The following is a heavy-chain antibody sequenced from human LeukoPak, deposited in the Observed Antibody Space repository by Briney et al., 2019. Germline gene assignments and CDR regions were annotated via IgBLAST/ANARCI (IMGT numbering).Heavy chain of an antibody. D-gene: IGHD3-10*01. CDR2: IKQDGSEK. CDR3: AKSTARVDMVFDY. CDR1: GFTFSSYW. V-gene: IGHV3-7*03. J-gene: IGHJ4*02. Sequence: GGSLRLSCAASGFTFSSYWMSWVRQAPGKGLEWVANIKQDGSEKYYVDSVKGRFTISRDNAKNSLYLQMNSLRAEDTAVYYCAKSTARVDMVFDYWGQGTLVTVSS.